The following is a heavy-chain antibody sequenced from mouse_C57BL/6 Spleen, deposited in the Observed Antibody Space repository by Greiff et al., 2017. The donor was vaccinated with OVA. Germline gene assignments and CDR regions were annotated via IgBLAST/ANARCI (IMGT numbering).Heavy chain of an antibody. Sequence: VKLQESGAELVKPGASVKISCKASGYAFSSYWMNWVKQRPGKGLEWIGQIYPGDGDTNYNGKFKGKATLTADKSSSTAYMQLSSLTSEDSAVYFCARGDYYDYAMDYWGQGTSVTVSS. CDR1: GYAFSSYW. V-gene: IGHV1-80*01. CDR2: IYPGDGDT. D-gene: IGHD1-1*01. CDR3: ARGDYYDYAMDY. J-gene: IGHJ4*01.